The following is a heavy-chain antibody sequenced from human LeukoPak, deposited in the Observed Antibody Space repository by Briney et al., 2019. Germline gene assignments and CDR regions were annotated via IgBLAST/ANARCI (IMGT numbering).Heavy chain of an antibody. J-gene: IGHJ4*02. V-gene: IGHV4-39*07. CDR1: GGSISSGGYY. CDR3: ASASSDSSGLSDY. CDR2: INHSGST. D-gene: IGHD3-22*01. Sequence: SETLSLTCTVSGGSISSGGYYWSWIRQPPGKGLEWIGEINHSGSTNYNPSLKSRVTISVDTSKNQFSLKLSSVTAADTAVYYCASASSDSSGLSDYWGQGTLVTVSS.